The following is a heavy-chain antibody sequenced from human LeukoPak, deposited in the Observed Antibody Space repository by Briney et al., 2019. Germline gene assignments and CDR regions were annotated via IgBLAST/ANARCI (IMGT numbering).Heavy chain of an antibody. CDR2: ISYDGSNK. D-gene: IGHD3-22*01. V-gene: IGHV3-30*04. Sequence: GGSLRLSCAASGFTFSSYAMHWVRQAPGKGLEWVAVISYDGSNKYYADSVKGRFTISRDNSKNTLYLQMNSLRAEDTAVYYCARDLKYYDSSGYYYLPGMDVWGQGTTVTVSS. CDR1: GFTFSSYA. J-gene: IGHJ6*02. CDR3: ARDLKYYDSSGYYYLPGMDV.